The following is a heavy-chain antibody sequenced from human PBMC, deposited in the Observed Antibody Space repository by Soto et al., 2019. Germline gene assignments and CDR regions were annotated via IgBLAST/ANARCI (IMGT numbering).Heavy chain of an antibody. CDR3: ARVFSDSSSFFDP. Sequence: SETLSLTCAVYGGSFSGYYGSWIRQHPGKGLEWIGYIYYSGSTYYNPSLKSRVTISVDTSKNQFSLKLSSVTAADTAVYYCARVFSDSSSFFDPWGQGTLVTVSS. CDR1: GGSFSGYY. CDR2: IYYSGST. D-gene: IGHD6-13*01. V-gene: IGHV4-31*11. J-gene: IGHJ5*02.